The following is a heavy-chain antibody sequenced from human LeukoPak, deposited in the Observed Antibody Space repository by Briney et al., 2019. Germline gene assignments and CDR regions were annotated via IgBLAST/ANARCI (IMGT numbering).Heavy chain of an antibody. CDR2: INSDGSNT. CDR1: GFTFSTYW. CDR3: AELGITMIGGV. D-gene: IGHD3-10*02. J-gene: IGHJ6*04. Sequence: GGSLRLSCAASGFTFSTYWMHWVRQAPGKGLVWVSRINSDGSNTSYADSVKGRFTISRDNAKNTLYLQMNSLRAEDTAVYYCAELGITMIGGVWGKGTTVTISS. V-gene: IGHV3-74*01.